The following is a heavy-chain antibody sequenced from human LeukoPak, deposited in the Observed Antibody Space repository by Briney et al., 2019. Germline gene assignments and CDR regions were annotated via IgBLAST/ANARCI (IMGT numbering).Heavy chain of an antibody. CDR2: IYPGDSET. J-gene: IGHJ4*02. Sequence: GESLKIFCKGSGYSFSSYWIGWVRQMPGKGLEWMGIIYPGDSETRYSPSFQGQVTISADKSISTAFLQWSSLKASDTAMYYCARPGRATVTRLDYWGQGTLVTVTS. V-gene: IGHV5-51*01. CDR1: GYSFSSYW. CDR3: ARPGRATVTRLDY. D-gene: IGHD4-11*01.